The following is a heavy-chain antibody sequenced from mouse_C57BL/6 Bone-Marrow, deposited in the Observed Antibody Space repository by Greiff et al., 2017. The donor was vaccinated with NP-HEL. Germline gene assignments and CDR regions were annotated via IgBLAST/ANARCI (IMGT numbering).Heavy chain of an antibody. V-gene: IGHV7-3*01. D-gene: IGHD2-1*01. CDR1: GFTFTDYY. CDR3: ARSPYGNYVNYAMDY. J-gene: IGHJ4*01. CDR2: IRNKANGYTT. Sequence: EVKLMESGGGLVQPGGSLSLSCAASGFTFTDYYMSWVRQPPGKALEWLGFIRNKANGYTTEYSASVKGRFTISRDNSQSILYLQMNALRAEDSATYYCARSPYGNYVNYAMDYWGQGTSVTVSS.